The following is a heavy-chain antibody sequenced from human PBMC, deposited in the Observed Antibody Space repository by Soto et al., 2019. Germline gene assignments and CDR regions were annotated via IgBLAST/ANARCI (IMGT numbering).Heavy chain of an antibody. CDR2: IIGSGGRT. D-gene: IGHD5-12*01. CDR1: GFTFSNYA. J-gene: IGHJ4*02. CDR3: ARVGGYNSWKIDY. Sequence: EVQLLESGGGLVQPGGSLRLSCAASGFTFSNYAMSWVRQAPGKGLEWVSGIIGSGGRTYYADSVKGRFTISRDNSKNTLYLQMHSLRAEDTAVYYCARVGGYNSWKIDYWGQGTLVTVSS. V-gene: IGHV3-23*01.